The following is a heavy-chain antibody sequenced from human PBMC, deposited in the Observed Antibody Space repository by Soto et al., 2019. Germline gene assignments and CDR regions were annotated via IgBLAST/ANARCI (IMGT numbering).Heavy chain of an antibody. J-gene: IGHJ4*02. Sequence: GGSLRLSCAVSGFTFSAYTMNWVRQAPGKGLEWVSSITYDSAYIYYADSVKGRFTISRDNAKNSLYLQKNSLRAEDTAVYYCARQLGSACYDYWGQGILVTVSS. V-gene: IGHV3-21*01. CDR2: ITYDSAYI. CDR1: GFTFSAYT. CDR3: ARQLGSACYDY. D-gene: IGHD2-21*02.